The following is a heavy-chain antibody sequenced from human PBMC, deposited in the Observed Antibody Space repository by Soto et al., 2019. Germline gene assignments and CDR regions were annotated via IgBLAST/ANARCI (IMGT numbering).Heavy chain of an antibody. Sequence: QVQLVESGGGVVQPGTSLRLSCEASGFTFSGFGMHWVRQAPGKGLEWVAVIWYDGSKKYYADCVKGRFTISRDNSKNXLDLQMNRLRAEDTAVYYCARGRGGSYGGNSAHFDIWGQGTLVTVSS. CDR3: ARGRGGSYGGNSAHFDI. CDR2: IWYDGSKK. CDR1: GFTFSGFG. D-gene: IGHD4-17*01. J-gene: IGHJ3*02. V-gene: IGHV3-33*01.